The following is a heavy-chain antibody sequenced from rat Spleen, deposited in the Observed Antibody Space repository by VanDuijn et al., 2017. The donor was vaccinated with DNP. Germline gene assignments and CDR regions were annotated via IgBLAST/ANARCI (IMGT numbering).Heavy chain of an antibody. J-gene: IGHJ3*01. CDR2: ISTGGVNT. CDR1: GFTFSDCA. CDR3: ATHNGSYGWFAY. D-gene: IGHD1-3*01. V-gene: IGHV5-25*01. Sequence: EVQLVESGGDLVQPGRSLQLSCAASGFTFSDCAMAWVRQAPTKGLEWVASISTGGVNTYYRDSVKGRFTISRDNAKSTLHLQMNSLRSEDMATYYCATHNGSYGWFAYWGQGTLVTVSS.